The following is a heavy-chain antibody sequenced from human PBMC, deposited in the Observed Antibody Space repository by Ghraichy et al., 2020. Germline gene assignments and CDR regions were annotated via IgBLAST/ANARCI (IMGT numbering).Heavy chain of an antibody. CDR1: GGAISSSAYS. CDR2: VYYDGST. J-gene: IGHJ4*02. D-gene: IGHD1-7*01. Sequence: SETLSLTCAVSGGAISSSAYSWTWVRQPPEKGLEWIAYVYYDGSTYYNPSLKSRVTISLDNSKNQFSLELTLVTAADTAVYYCARALNYAGFDYWGQGTLVTVSS. CDR3: ARALNYAGFDY. V-gene: IGHV4-30-2*01.